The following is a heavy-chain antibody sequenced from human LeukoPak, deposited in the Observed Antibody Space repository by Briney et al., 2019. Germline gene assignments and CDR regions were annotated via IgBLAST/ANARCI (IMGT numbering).Heavy chain of an antibody. V-gene: IGHV3-74*01. CDR3: ARDGSSSWPLPYYYYYYMDV. J-gene: IGHJ6*03. D-gene: IGHD6-13*01. CDR1: GFTFSSYW. CDR2: INSDGSST. Sequence: PGGSLRLSCAASGFTFSSYWMHWVRQAPGKGLVWVSRINSDGSSTSYADSVKGRFTISRDNAKNTLYLQMNSLRAEDTAVYYCARDGSSSWPLPYYYYYYMDVWGKGTTVTVSS.